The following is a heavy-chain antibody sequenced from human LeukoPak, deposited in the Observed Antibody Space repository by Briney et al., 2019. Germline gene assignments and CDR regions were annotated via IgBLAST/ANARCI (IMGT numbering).Heavy chain of an antibody. D-gene: IGHD3-10*01. CDR2: ISGSDGNT. CDR1: GFTFSNYA. CDR3: AKDSSGSYNIVDY. V-gene: IGHV3-23*01. Sequence: GGSLRLSCAASGFTFSNYAMSWVRQAPGKGLEWVSAISGSDGNTYYADSVKGRFTISRDNSKNTLYLQMNSLRAEDTAVYYCAKDSSGSYNIVDYWGQGTLVTVSS. J-gene: IGHJ4*02.